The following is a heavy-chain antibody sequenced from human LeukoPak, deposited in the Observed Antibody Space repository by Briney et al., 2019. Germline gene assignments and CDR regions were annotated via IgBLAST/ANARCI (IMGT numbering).Heavy chain of an antibody. V-gene: IGHV5-51*01. CDR3: ARQRFTMRAYAGNWFDP. CDR1: GSSFTSYW. J-gene: IGHJ5*02. D-gene: IGHD3-10*01. Sequence: GESLQISCQGSGSSFTSYWISWVRQMPGKGLEWMGIIYPGDSDTRYSPSFQGQVTISADKSISTAYLQWSSLKASDTAMYYCARQRFTMRAYAGNWFDPWGQGTLVTVSS. CDR2: IYPGDSDT.